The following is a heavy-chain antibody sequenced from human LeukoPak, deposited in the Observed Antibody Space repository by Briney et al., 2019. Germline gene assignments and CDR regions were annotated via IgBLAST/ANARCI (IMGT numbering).Heavy chain of an antibody. CDR2: IYHSGST. CDR3: ATLTGGDDAFDI. J-gene: IGHJ3*02. Sequence: SETLSLTCTVSGYSISSGYYWGWIRQPPGKGLEWIGSIYHSGSTYYNPSLKSRVTISVDTSKNQFSLKLSSVTAADTAGYYCATLTGGDDAFDIWGQGTMVTVSS. V-gene: IGHV4-38-2*02. CDR1: GYSISSGYY. D-gene: IGHD4-23*01.